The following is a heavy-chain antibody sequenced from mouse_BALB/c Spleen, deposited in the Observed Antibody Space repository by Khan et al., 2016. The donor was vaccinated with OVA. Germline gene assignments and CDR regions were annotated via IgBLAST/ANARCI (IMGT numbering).Heavy chain of an antibody. J-gene: IGHJ2*01. CDR2: IWAGGST. CDR1: GFSLTSYG. V-gene: IGHV2-9*02. Sequence: QVQLKESGPGLVAPSQSLSITCTVSGFSLTSYGVHWVRQPPGKGLEWLGVIWAGGSTNYNSALMSRLSISKDNSKSQVFLKRNSLQTDDTAMYYCDRLEDIWGQGTTLTGSS. CDR3: DRLEDI. D-gene: IGHD1-3*01.